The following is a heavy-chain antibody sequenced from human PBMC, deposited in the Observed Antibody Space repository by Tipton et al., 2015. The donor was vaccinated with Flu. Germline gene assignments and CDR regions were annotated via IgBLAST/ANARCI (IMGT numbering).Heavy chain of an antibody. CDR1: GGPVSGGRYY. Sequence: GLVKPSETLSLTCTVSGGPVSGGRYYWSWIRQPPGKGLEWIGQVYYSGNTDYKPSLESRVTISVDTSKNQFSLHLRSVTAADTAVYYCARARFWIGYPDYWGQGTLVTVSS. D-gene: IGHD3-3*01. V-gene: IGHV4-61*01. J-gene: IGHJ4*02. CDR3: ARARFWIGYPDY. CDR2: VYYSGNT.